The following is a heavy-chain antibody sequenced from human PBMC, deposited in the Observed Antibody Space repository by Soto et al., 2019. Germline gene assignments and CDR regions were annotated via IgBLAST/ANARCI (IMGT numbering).Heavy chain of an antibody. V-gene: IGHV4-31*03. Sequence: QVQLQESGPGLVKPSQTLSLTCTVSGGSISSGGYYWSWIRQHPGKGLECIGYIYYSGSTYYNPSLKCRVTISVDTSGNQFSLMLSSVTAADTAVYYCARYGSGSYYPTTFDYWGQGTLVTVSS. D-gene: IGHD3-10*01. CDR3: ARYGSGSYYPTTFDY. J-gene: IGHJ4*02. CDR1: GGSISSGGYY. CDR2: IYYSGST.